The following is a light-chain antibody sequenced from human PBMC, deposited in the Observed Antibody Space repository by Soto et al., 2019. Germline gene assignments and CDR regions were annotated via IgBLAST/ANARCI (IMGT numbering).Light chain of an antibody. Sequence: EIVMTQSPATLSVSSGERATLSCRASQSVSSNLAWYQQKPGQAPRLLIYGAYTRATGIPARFSGSGSETEFTLNISSLQSEDFAVYYCQQYNNWLSLTFGGGTKVEIK. CDR2: GAY. V-gene: IGKV3-15*01. J-gene: IGKJ4*01. CDR3: QQYNNWLSLT. CDR1: QSVSSN.